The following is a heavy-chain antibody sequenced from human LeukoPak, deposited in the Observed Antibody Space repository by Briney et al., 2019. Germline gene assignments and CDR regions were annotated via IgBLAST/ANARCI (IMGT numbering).Heavy chain of an antibody. V-gene: IGHV2-5*01. Sequence: ESGPTLVKPTQTLTLSCTCSGFSLRTSGVGVGWIRQPPGKALEWLALIYWNDDKRYSPSLKSRLTLTKDTSKNQVVLTMTNMDPVDTATYYRAHTFYDSSVGPFDYWGQGTLVTVSS. CDR3: AHTFYDSSVGPFDY. D-gene: IGHD3-22*01. J-gene: IGHJ4*02. CDR1: GFSLRTSGVG. CDR2: IYWNDDK.